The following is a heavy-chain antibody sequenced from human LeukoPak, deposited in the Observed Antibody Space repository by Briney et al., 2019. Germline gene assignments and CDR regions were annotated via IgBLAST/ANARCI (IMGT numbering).Heavy chain of an antibody. CDR2: IWDTEIT. J-gene: IGHJ3*02. V-gene: IGHV4-59*01. D-gene: IGHD5-12*01. Sequence: PSETLSLTCTVSGGSIRSYFWSWLRQPPGKGLEWIGYIWDTEITDYNPSLKSRVTISLDTSKNHFSLKLRSVTAAVTALYFCARWLVLATDDAFDIWGQGTLVTVSS. CDR1: GGSIRSYF. CDR3: ARWLVLATDDAFDI.